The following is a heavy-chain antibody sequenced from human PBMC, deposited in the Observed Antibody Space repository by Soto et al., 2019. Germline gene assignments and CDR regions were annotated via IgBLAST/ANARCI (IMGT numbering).Heavy chain of an antibody. CDR3: ARRYFDWLLSSPFDY. CDR2: IYYSGST. CDR1: GGSIRSGTYY. Sequence: PSETLSLTCTVSGGSIRSGTYYWSWIRQPPGKGLEWIGSIYYSGSTYYNPSLKSRVTISVDTSKNQFSLKLSSVTAADTAVYYCARRYFDWLLSSPFDYWGQGTLVTVSS. V-gene: IGHV4-39*01. J-gene: IGHJ4*02. D-gene: IGHD3-9*01.